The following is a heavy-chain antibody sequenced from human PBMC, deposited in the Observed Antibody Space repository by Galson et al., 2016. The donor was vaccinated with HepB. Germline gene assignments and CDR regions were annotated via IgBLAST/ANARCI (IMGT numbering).Heavy chain of an antibody. J-gene: IGHJ5*02. Sequence: SLRLSCAASGFTFSETYMTWIRQAPGKGLEWISYITSSGGLSYYADSMEGRFTISRDNAKNSVYLQINSLRAEDTAVYYCARGYTSGWYWFDPWGQGTLVTVSS. V-gene: IGHV3-11*01. CDR3: ARGYTSGWYWFDP. CDR1: GFTFSETY. D-gene: IGHD6-19*01. CDR2: ITSSGGLS.